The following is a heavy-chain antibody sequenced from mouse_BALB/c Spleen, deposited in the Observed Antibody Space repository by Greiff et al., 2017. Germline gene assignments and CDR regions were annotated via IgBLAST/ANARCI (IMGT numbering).Heavy chain of an antibody. CDR3: AKYGNYRAMDD. V-gene: IGHV1-7*01. Sequence: VQLQQSGAELAKPGASVKMSCKASGYTFTSYWMHWVKQRPGQGLEWIGYINPSTGYTEYNQKFKDKATLTADKSSSTAYMQLSSLTSEDSAVYYCAKYGNYRAMDDWGQGTSVTVSS. CDR1: GYTFTSYW. D-gene: IGHD2-10*02. J-gene: IGHJ4*01. CDR2: INPSTGYT.